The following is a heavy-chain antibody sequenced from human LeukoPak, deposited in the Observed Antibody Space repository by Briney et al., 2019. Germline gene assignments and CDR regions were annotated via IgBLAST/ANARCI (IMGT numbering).Heavy chain of an antibody. Sequence: GGSLRLSCAASGFTVSSNYMSWVRQAPRKGLEGVSCIYSGGSTYYADSVKGRFTISRDNSKNTLYLQMNSLRAEDTAVYYCARGVSSDYWGQGTLVTVSS. CDR2: IYSGGST. J-gene: IGHJ4*02. CDR3: ARGVSSDY. CDR1: GFTVSSNY. V-gene: IGHV3-66*01. D-gene: IGHD3-10*01.